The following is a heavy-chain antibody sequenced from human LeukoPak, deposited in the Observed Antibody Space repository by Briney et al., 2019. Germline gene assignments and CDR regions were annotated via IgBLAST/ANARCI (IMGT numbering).Heavy chain of an antibody. V-gene: IGHV3-20*04. CDR1: GFTFDDYG. J-gene: IGHJ4*02. CDR3: ARLGQLLSSFDY. CDR2: INWNGGST. Sequence: GGSLRLSCAASGFTFDDYGMSWVRQAPGKGLEWVSGINWNGGSTGYADSVKGRFTISRDNAKNSLYLQMNSLRAEDTVLYYCARLGQLLSSFDYWGQGTLVTVSS. D-gene: IGHD2-2*01.